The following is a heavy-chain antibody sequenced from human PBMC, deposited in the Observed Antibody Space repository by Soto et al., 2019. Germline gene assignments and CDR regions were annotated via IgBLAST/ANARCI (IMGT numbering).Heavy chain of an antibody. CDR3: ARDSGTYRYYFDY. Sequence: SETLSLTCAVSGYSITNGYFWGWIRQPPGKGLEWIGTLYHSGSTYYNPSLGSRVTMSVDTSRNQFSLNLRSVTAADTAMYYCARDSGTYRYYFDYWGQGTLVT. J-gene: IGHJ4*02. V-gene: IGHV4-38-2*02. D-gene: IGHD1-26*01. CDR2: LYHSGST. CDR1: GYSITNGYF.